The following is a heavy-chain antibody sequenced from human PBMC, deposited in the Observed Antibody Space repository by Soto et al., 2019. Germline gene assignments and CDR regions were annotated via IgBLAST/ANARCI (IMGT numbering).Heavy chain of an antibody. D-gene: IGHD2-21*02. J-gene: IGHJ5*02. CDR3: ARVLVFYGGFDP. CDR1: GFTFNKYA. Sequence: LRLSCAASGFTFNKYAMHWVRQAPGKGLEWVAVISYDGSNKYYADSVKGRFTISRDNSKNTLYLQMNSLRAEDTAVYYCARVLVFYGGFDPWGQGTLVTVSS. CDR2: ISYDGSNK. V-gene: IGHV3-30-3*01.